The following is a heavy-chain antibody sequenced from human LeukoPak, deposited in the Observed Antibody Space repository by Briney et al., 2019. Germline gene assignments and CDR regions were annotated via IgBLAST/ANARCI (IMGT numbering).Heavy chain of an antibody. J-gene: IGHJ5*02. CDR2: ISYSGST. V-gene: IGHV4-61*01. Sequence: SETLSLTCTVSGGSVSSGSYYWNWIRQPPGKGLEWIGYISYSGSTNYNPSLKSRVTISVDTSKNQFSLKLSSVTAADTAVYYCAKRGGATSGNWFDPWGQGTLVTVSS. CDR3: AKRGGATSGNWFDP. D-gene: IGHD5-12*01. CDR1: GGSVSSGSYY.